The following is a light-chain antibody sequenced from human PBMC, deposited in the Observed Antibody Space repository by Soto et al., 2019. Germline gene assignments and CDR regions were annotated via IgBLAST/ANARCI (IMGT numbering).Light chain of an antibody. CDR1: QSISSY. CDR2: AAS. V-gene: IGKV1-39*01. Sequence: DIQMTQSPSSLSASVGDRVTITGRASQSISSYLNWYQQKPRTAPKLLIYAASSLQSGVPSRFSGSGSGTEFTLTISSLHPEDVAPYYGQQSYSTLLTFGGGTKVEIK. CDR3: QQSYSTLLT. J-gene: IGKJ4*01.